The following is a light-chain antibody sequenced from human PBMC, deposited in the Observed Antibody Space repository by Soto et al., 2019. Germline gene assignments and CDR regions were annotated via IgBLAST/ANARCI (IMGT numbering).Light chain of an antibody. Sequence: QSVLTHPPSVSAAPVQKVTISCSGGSFNIGDNYVSWYQQLPGTAPKLLIYDNNKRPSEIPDRFSGSKSGTSATLDISGHQTRDEDNDQRGSWVIRPSRTIFCGG. CDR3: GSWVIRPSRTI. J-gene: IGLJ2*01. CDR1: SFNIGDNY. CDR2: DNN. V-gene: IGLV1-51*01.